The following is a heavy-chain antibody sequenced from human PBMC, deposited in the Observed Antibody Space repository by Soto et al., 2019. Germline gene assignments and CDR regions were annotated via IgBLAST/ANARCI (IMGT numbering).Heavy chain of an antibody. CDR1: GGTFSSYA. Sequence: VQLVQSVAEVKKPGSSVNVSCKAYGGTFSSYAISWVRQVPGQGLEWMGGIIPIFGTANYAQKFPVRVTLTADDYTSTASRELSRLACENTAVYACASSHWPLDSPRPDTDAFDMWGKGKMWAVAS. V-gene: IGHV1-69*01. D-gene: IGHD3-3*01. J-gene: IGHJ3*02. CDR3: ASSHWPLDSPRPDTDAFDM. CDR2: IIPIFGTA.